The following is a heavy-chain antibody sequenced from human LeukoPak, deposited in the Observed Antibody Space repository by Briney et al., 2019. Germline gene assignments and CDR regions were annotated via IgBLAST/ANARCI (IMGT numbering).Heavy chain of an antibody. V-gene: IGHV3-7*01. D-gene: IGHD1-1*01. CDR1: GFTFSSYS. J-gene: IGHJ4*02. CDR2: IQPDGSEQ. CDR3: GRAVSTGTVDY. Sequence: GGSLRLSCAASGFTFSSYSMNWVRQAPGKGLEWVGNIQPDGSEQYPVDSVKGRFTISRDNAKNSLYLQMNSLRAEDTAVYYCGRAVSTGTVDYWGQGTLVTVSS.